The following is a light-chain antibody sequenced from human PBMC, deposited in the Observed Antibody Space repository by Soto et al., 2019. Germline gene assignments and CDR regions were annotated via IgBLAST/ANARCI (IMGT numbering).Light chain of an antibody. CDR3: QQYNSHWT. Sequence: DIQMTQSPSTLSASVGDRVTITCRASQSISSWLAWYQQKPGKAPKLLIYKASSLESGVPSRFSGSGSGTEFTLTISSLQPDDFATYYCQQYNSHWTFGQGNKV. J-gene: IGKJ1*01. V-gene: IGKV1-5*03. CDR2: KAS. CDR1: QSISSW.